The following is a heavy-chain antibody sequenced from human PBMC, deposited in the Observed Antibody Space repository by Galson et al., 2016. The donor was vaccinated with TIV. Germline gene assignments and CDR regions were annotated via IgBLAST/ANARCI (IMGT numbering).Heavy chain of an antibody. J-gene: IGHJ4*02. CDR3: ACYPNLFGSGNYYKDFDF. V-gene: IGHV4-34*01. Sequence: SETLSLTCAVSGESLSDYYWNWIRQPPGKGLAWIGEINHKGSTNYNPSLKNRVSMSVDRSKSQFSLRLSSVTAADTAVYYCACYPNLFGSGNYYKDFDFWGQGILVTVSS. CDR2: INHKGST. CDR1: GESLSDYY. D-gene: IGHD3-10*01.